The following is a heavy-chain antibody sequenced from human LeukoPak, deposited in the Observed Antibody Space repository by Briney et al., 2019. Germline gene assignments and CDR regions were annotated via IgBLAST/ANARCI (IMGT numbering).Heavy chain of an antibody. V-gene: IGHV3-23*01. J-gene: IGHJ4*02. Sequence: GGSLRLSCVASGFTISGHAMSWVRQAPAKGLEWVSIAVAGYSETHYADSVRGRFTISRDDSSNTLSLEMNSLRADDTGTYYCVKDFCRGGNCPFPFFDSWGQGTVVTVSS. CDR1: GFTISGHA. CDR3: VKDFCRGGNCPFPFFDS. D-gene: IGHD4-23*01. CDR2: AVAGYSET.